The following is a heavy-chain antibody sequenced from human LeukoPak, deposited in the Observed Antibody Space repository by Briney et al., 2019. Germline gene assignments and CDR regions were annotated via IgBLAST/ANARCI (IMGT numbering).Heavy chain of an antibody. J-gene: IGHJ3*02. CDR1: GGSFSGYY. CDR2: INHSGST. D-gene: IGHD2-15*01. V-gene: IGHV4-34*01. Sequence: PSETLSLTCAVYGGSFSGYYWSWIRQPPGKGLEWIGEINHSGSTNYNPSLKSRVTISVVTSKNQFSLKLSSVTAADTAVYYCARGPPYCSGGSCYYGAFDIWGQGTMVTVSS. CDR3: ARGPPYCSGGSCYYGAFDI.